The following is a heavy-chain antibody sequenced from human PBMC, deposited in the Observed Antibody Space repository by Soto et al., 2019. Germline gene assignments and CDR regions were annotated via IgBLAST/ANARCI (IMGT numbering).Heavy chain of an antibody. CDR3: ARRYGRNFDY. D-gene: IGHD1-20*01. CDR1: GDTISTGGYT. Sequence: SETLSLTCAVSGDTISTGGYTWAWIRQPPGKALEWIGHIYHSGNPNYNPSLKSRVTISVDRSKNQFSLKLRSVTAADTAVYYCARRYGRNFDYWGQGTLVTVSS. V-gene: IGHV4-30-2*02. CDR2: IYHSGNP. J-gene: IGHJ4*02.